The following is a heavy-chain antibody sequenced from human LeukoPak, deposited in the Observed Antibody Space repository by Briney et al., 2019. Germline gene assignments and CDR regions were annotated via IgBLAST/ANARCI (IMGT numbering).Heavy chain of an antibody. Sequence: PGGSLRLSCAASGFTFSSYAMHWVRQAPGKGLGWVAVISYDGSNKYYADFVKGRFTISRDNSKNTLYLQMNSLRAEDTAVYYCARVPGEDRFLEWSISSYYMDVWGKGTTVTVSS. V-gene: IGHV3-30*04. CDR2: ISYDGSNK. D-gene: IGHD3-3*01. J-gene: IGHJ6*03. CDR1: GFTFSSYA. CDR3: ARVPGEDRFLEWSISSYYMDV.